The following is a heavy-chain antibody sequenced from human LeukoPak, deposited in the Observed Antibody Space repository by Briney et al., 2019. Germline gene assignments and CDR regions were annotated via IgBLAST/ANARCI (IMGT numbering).Heavy chain of an antibody. D-gene: IGHD3-22*01. CDR2: ISSSGSST. CDR3: ASSYSSGYGAFDI. Sequence: GSLRLSCAASGFTFSDYYMSWIRQAPGKGLEWVSYISSSGSSTNYADSVKGRFTISRDNAKNSLYLQMNSLRAEDTAVYYCASSYSSGYGAFDIWGQGTMVTVSS. CDR1: GFTFSDYY. J-gene: IGHJ3*02. V-gene: IGHV3-11*01.